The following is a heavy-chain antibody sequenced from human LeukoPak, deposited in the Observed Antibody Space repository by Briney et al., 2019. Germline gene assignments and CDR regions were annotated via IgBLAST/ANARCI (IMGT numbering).Heavy chain of an antibody. D-gene: IGHD3-22*01. Sequence: GGSLRLSCAASGFTVSSNYMSWVRQAPGKGLEWVSVIYSGGSTYYADSVKGRFTISRDNSKNTLYLQMNSLRAEDTAVYYCAAHYYDSSGYMAYFDCWGQGTLVTVSS. CDR1: GFTVSSNY. CDR3: AAHYYDSSGYMAYFDC. V-gene: IGHV3-53*01. CDR2: IYSGGST. J-gene: IGHJ4*02.